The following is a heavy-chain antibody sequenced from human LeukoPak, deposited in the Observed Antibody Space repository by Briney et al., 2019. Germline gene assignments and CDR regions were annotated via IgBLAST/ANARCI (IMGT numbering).Heavy chain of an antibody. V-gene: IGHV3-23*01. Sequence: GGSLRLSCAASGFTFSSYGMTWVRQAPGKGLEWVSAISGTGGRTYYADSVKGRFTISRDNAKNSLYLQMNSLRAEDTAVYYCARDQSMGATFMDVWGKGTTVTVSS. CDR1: GFTFSSYG. CDR3: ARDQSMGATFMDV. CDR2: ISGTGGRT. D-gene: IGHD1-26*01. J-gene: IGHJ6*03.